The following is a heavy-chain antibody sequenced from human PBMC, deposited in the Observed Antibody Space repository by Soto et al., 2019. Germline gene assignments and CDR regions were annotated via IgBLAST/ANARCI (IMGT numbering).Heavy chain of an antibody. D-gene: IGHD3-16*02. J-gene: IGHJ4*02. CDR3: AKGYTRWLESLLHY. Sequence: PGGSLRLSCAASGFTFDIFGMHWVRQAPGKGLEWVALISNDGTNKYYADSVRGRFTISRDSSKNTVFLQMDSLRADDTAVYYCAKGYTRWLESLLHYWGQGALVTVYS. V-gene: IGHV3-30*18. CDR2: ISNDGTNK. CDR1: GFTFDIFG.